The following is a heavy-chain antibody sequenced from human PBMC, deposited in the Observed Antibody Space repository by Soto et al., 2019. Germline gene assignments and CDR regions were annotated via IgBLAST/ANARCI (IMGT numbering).Heavy chain of an antibody. D-gene: IGHD3-16*01. CDR3: ARDGGAY. J-gene: IGHJ4*02. Sequence: QVQRVESGGGVVQPGRSLRLSCAASGFTFSSYAMHWVRRAPGKGLERMAVMSYDGSNKYYADSVKGRFTISRDNSKNTLYLQMNSLRPEDTALYYCARDGGAYWGQGTLVIVSS. V-gene: IGHV3-30-3*01. CDR2: MSYDGSNK. CDR1: GFTFSSYA.